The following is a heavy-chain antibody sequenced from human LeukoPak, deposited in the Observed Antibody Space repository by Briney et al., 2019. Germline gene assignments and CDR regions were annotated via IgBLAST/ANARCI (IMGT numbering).Heavy chain of an antibody. J-gene: IGHJ5*02. D-gene: IGHD3-22*01. CDR1: GFTFSSYA. Sequence: GRSLRLSCAASGFTFSSYAFHWVRQAPGKGLEWVANIKQDGSEIYYVDSVKGRFTISRDNAKNSLYLQMNSLRAEDTAVYYCARDVVADSSGYYHWGQGTLVTVSS. CDR3: ARDVVADSSGYYH. CDR2: IKQDGSEI. V-gene: IGHV3-7*01.